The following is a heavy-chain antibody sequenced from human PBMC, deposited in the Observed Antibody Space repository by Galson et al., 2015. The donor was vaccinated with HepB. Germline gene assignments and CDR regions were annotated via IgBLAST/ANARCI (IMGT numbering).Heavy chain of an antibody. CDR2: INAGNGNT. CDR1: GYTFTSYA. J-gene: IGHJ6*02. CDR3: ARPSSSDYGMDV. V-gene: IGHV1-3*01. D-gene: IGHD2-2*01. Sequence: SVKVSCKASGYTFTSYAMHWVRQAPGQRLEWMGWINAGNGNTKYSQKFQGRVTITRDTSASTAYMELSSPRSDDTAVYYCARPSSSDYGMDVWGQGTTVTVSS.